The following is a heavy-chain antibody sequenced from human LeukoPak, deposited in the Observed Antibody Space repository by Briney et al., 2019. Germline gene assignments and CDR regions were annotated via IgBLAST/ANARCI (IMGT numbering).Heavy chain of an antibody. Sequence: PSETLSLTCTVSGGSISTYYWSWIRQPSAMGLEYLGYINRSGSTNYNPSLKGRVTISVDTSKNQFSLKLSSVTAADTAVYYCARDPMVDSSGWYDAFDIWDQETMVTVPS. J-gene: IGHJ3*02. CDR2: INRSGST. CDR3: ARDPMVDSSGWYDAFDI. V-gene: IGHV4-59*01. D-gene: IGHD6-19*01. CDR1: GGSISTYY.